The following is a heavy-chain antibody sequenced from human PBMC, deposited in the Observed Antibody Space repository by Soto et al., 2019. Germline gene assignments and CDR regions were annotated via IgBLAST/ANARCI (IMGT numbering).Heavy chain of an antibody. D-gene: IGHD2-8*02. V-gene: IGHV4-34*01. Sequence: QVQLQQWGAGLLKHSETLSLTCAVYGWSFSGYYWTWIRQPPGTGLEWIGEINHSGSTKYHPSLKSPVTISVDPSKDQFSLKLTSVTAADTAVYYCARDNITGLFDYWGQGTLVTVSS. CDR1: GWSFSGYY. J-gene: IGHJ4*02. CDR3: ARDNITGLFDY. CDR2: INHSGST.